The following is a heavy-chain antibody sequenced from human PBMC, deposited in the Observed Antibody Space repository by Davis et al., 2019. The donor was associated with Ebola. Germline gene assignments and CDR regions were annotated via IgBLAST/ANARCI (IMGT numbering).Heavy chain of an antibody. CDR2: ISDSGST. Sequence: SETLSLTCTVSGGSISSYYWNWIRQPPGKALEWIGYISDSGSTNYNPSLKSRVTISVDTSKNQFSLKLSSVTTADTAVYYCARGPDSSGLNGMDVWGKGTTVTVSS. CDR1: GGSISSYY. CDR3: ARGPDSSGLNGMDV. V-gene: IGHV4-59*01. D-gene: IGHD3-22*01. J-gene: IGHJ6*04.